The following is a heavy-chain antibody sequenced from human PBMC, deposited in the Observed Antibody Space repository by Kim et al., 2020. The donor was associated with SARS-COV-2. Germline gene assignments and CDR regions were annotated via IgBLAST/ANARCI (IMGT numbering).Heavy chain of an antibody. J-gene: IGHJ4*02. Sequence: SETLSLTCAVYGGSFSGYYWSWIRQPPGKGLEWIGEINHSGSTNYNPSLKSRVTISVDTSKNQFSLKLSSVTAADTAVYYCARNLGYIAAAASDYWGQGTLVTVSS. D-gene: IGHD6-13*01. V-gene: IGHV4-34*01. CDR2: INHSGST. CDR3: ARNLGYIAAAASDY. CDR1: GGSFSGYY.